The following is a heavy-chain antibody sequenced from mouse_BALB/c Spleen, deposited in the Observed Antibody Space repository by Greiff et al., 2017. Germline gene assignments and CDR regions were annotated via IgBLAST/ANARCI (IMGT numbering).Heavy chain of an antibody. Sequence: EVQLQESGPSLVKPSQTLSLTCSVTGDSITSGYWNWIRKFPGNKLEYMGYISYSGSTYYKPSLKSRISTIPDTSMNQYYLQLNSVTTEDTATYYCAKYKGGSGYLYAMDYWGQGTSVTVSS. CDR1: GDSITSGY. J-gene: IGHJ4*01. CDR3: AKYKGGSGYLYAMDY. CDR2: ISYSGST. V-gene: IGHV3-8*02. D-gene: IGHD3-1*01.